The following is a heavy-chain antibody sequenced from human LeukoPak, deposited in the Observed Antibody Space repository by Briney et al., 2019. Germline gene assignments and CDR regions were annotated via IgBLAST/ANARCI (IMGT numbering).Heavy chain of an antibody. V-gene: IGHV3-21*01. Sequence: GGSLRLSCAASGFTFSSYSMNWVRQAPGKGLEWVSSISSSSSYIYYADSVKGRFTISRDNAKNSLHLQMNSLRAEDTAVYYCARVRGYDDYYYGMDVWGQGTTVTVSS. CDR1: GFTFSSYS. D-gene: IGHD5-12*01. CDR2: ISSSSSYI. J-gene: IGHJ6*02. CDR3: ARVRGYDDYYYGMDV.